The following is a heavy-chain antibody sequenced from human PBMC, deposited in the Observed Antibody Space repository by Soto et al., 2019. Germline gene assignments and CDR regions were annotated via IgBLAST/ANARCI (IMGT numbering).Heavy chain of an antibody. CDR1: GFSFSNAW. V-gene: IGHV3-15*07. CDR3: TTGSVEGV. J-gene: IGHJ6*02. CDR2: IKRKIDGAAT. Sequence: VQLVESGGGLVKPGGSLRLSCAGSGFSFSNAWMNWVRQAPGKGLEWVGRIKRKIDGAATDYAAPVKGRFTVSRDDSKSALYLHMNSLKGDDTAVYYCTTGSVEGVWGQGTTVTVSS. D-gene: IGHD2-15*01.